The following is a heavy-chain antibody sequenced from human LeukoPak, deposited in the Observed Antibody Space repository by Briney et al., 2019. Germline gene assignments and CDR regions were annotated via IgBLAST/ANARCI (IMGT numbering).Heavy chain of an antibody. Sequence: GGSLRLSCAASGFTFSDYYMSWIRQAPGKGLEWVSYISSSGSTIYYADSVKGRFTISRDNAKNSLYLQMNSLRAEDTAVYYCASPRVSYSYYYYMDVWAKGPRSPSP. CDR2: ISSSGSTI. CDR3: ASPRVSYSYYYYMDV. J-gene: IGHJ6*03. CDR1: GFTFSDYY. V-gene: IGHV3-11*01. D-gene: IGHD2-15*01.